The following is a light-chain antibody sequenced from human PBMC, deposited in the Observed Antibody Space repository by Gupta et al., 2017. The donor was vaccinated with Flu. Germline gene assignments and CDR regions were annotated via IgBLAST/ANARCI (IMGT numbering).Light chain of an antibody. CDR2: WAS. V-gene: IGKV4-1*01. J-gene: IGKJ4*01. CDR1: PSILSSSNNKNF. Sequence: SLGERATINCKSSPSILSSSNNKNFLAWYQQKPGQPPKLLISWASSRGSGVPDRFSGSGSGTDFTLTISSLQAEDVAVYYCQQYYAAPLTFGGGTKVEIK. CDR3: QQYYAAPLT.